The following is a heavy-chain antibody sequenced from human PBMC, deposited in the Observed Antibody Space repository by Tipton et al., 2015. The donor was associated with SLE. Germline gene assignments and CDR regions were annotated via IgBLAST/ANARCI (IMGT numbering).Heavy chain of an antibody. CDR2: IYYSGST. CDR1: GGSISSYY. Sequence: TLSLTCTVSGGSISSYYWSWIRQPPGKGLEWLGYIYYSGSTNYNPSLKSRVTISVDTSKNQFSLKLSSVTAADTAVYYCARDTPYDFWSGYLFQHWGQGTLVTVSS. J-gene: IGHJ1*01. CDR3: ARDTPYDFWSGYLFQH. V-gene: IGHV4-59*01. D-gene: IGHD3-3*01.